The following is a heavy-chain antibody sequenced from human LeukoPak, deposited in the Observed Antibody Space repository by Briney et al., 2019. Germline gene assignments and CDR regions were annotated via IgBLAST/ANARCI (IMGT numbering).Heavy chain of an antibody. CDR2: MNTNRGNT. CDR1: GSTFISYD. Sequence: GASVKVSCKASGSTFISYDINWVRLATGQGLEWMGWMNTNRGNTGYTQKFQGRVTMTRNTPISTAYMELSSLRSEDTAVYYCARVQGSSWTFDYWGQGTLVTVSS. D-gene: IGHD6-13*01. J-gene: IGHJ4*02. V-gene: IGHV1-8*01. CDR3: ARVQGSSWTFDY.